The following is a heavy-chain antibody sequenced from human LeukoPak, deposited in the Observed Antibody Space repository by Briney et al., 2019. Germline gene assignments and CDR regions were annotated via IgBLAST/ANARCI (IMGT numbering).Heavy chain of an antibody. Sequence: HGESLKISCKGSGYSFTRYWIGWVRQMPGKGLEWMGIIYPGDSDTKYSPSFQGQVTISADESISTAYLQWSSLEASDTAMYYCARRGCNGGSCYGYWGQGTLVTVSS. D-gene: IGHD2-15*01. J-gene: IGHJ4*02. CDR2: IYPGDSDT. V-gene: IGHV5-51*01. CDR3: ARRGCNGGSCYGY. CDR1: GYSFTRYW.